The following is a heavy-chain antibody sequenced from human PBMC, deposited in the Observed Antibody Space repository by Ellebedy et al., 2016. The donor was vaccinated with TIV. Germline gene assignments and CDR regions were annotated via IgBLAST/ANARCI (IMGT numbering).Heavy chain of an antibody. J-gene: IGHJ6*02. D-gene: IGHD2-2*02. CDR2: IIPVFDTT. CDR1: GGTFSNYA. V-gene: IGHV1-69*06. Sequence: AASVKVSCKASGGTFSNYAISWVRKAPGQGLEWIGGIIPVFDTTNYEQKFQGRVTITAEKSTSTAYMEVRSLRSEDTGVYYCAREGFCSGSRCYKYYYSGMDVWGQGTTVTVSS. CDR3: AREGFCSGSRCYKYYYSGMDV.